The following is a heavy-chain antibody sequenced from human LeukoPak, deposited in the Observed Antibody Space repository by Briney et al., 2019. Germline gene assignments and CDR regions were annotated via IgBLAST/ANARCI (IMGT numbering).Heavy chain of an antibody. CDR1: GFTFSSYG. J-gene: IGHJ4*02. CDR2: ISYDGSNK. D-gene: IGHD3-22*01. Sequence: GRSLRLSCAASGFTFSSYGMHWVRQAPGKGLEWVAVISYDGSNKYYADSVKGRFTISRDNSKNTLYLQMNSLRAEDTAVYYCAKMPAHYYDSRNYYFDYWGQGTLVTVSS. CDR3: AKMPAHYYDSRNYYFDY. V-gene: IGHV3-30*18.